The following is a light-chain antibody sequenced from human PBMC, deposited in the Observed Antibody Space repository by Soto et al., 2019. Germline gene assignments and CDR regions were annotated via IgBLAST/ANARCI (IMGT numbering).Light chain of an antibody. Sequence: QSVLTQPPSASGTPGQRVTISCSGSSSKIGSNTVNWYQQLPGSAPKPLMYSTNQRPSGVPDRFSGSKSGTSASLAISGLQSADEAEYCCAAWDGSVNVVQFGGGSKGTVL. CDR2: STN. J-gene: IGLJ2*01. V-gene: IGLV1-44*01. CDR1: SSKIGSNT. CDR3: AAWDGSVNVVQ.